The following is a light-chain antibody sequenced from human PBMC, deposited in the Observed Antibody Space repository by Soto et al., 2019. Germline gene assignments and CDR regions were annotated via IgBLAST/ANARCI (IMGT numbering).Light chain of an antibody. CDR1: QSVSSSY. V-gene: IGKV3-20*01. CDR2: GAS. CDR3: QQYGSSKVT. Sequence: EIVLTQSPGTLSLSPGERATLSCRARQSVSSSYLAWYQQKPGQAPRLLIFGASSRATGIPDRFSGSGSGTDFTLTISRLEPEDCAVYYCQQYGSSKVTFGGGTKVEIK. J-gene: IGKJ4*01.